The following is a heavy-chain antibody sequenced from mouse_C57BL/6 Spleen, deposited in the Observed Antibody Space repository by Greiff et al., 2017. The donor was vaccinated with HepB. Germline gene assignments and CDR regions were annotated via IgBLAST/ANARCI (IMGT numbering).Heavy chain of an antibody. CDR3: ARTTVVAWDYYAMDY. V-gene: IGHV1-82*01. Sequence: VKLMESGPELVKPGASVKISCKASGYAFSSSWMNWVKQRPGKGLEWIGRIYPGDGDTNYNGKFKGKATLTADKSSSTAYMQLSSLTSEDSAVYFCARTTVVAWDYYAMDYWGQGTSVTVSS. D-gene: IGHD1-1*01. CDR1: GYAFSSSW. CDR2: IYPGDGDT. J-gene: IGHJ4*01.